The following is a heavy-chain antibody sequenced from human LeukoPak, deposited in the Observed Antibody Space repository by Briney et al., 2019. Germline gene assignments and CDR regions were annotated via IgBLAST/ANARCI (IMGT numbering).Heavy chain of an antibody. D-gene: IGHD1-14*01. J-gene: IGHJ4*02. CDR2: IYYSGST. V-gene: IGHV4-59*11. CDR1: GGSISSHY. CDR3: ARGGNPEFDY. Sequence: SETLSLTCTVSGGSISSHYWSWIRQPPGKGLEWIGYIYYSGSTNYNPSLKSRVTISVDTSKNQFSLKLSSLTAADTAVYYCARGGNPEFDYWGQGTLVTVSS.